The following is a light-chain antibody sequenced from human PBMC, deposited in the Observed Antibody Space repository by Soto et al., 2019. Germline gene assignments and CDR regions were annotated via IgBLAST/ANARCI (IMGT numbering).Light chain of an antibody. J-gene: IGKJ1*01. CDR1: QSISSW. Sequence: DIQMTQSPCTLSASIGDRVTITCRASQSISSWLAWYQQKPGQAPQLLIYKASSLESGVPSRFSGSGSGTEFTLTISSLQPDDFATYYCQQYNSYWTFGQGTKVEIK. V-gene: IGKV1-5*03. CDR3: QQYNSYWT. CDR2: KAS.